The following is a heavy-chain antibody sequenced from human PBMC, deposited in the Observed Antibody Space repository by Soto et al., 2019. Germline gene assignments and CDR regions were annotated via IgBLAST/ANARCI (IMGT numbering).Heavy chain of an antibody. CDR3: XXXXXXLXX. CDR2: IWYDGSNK. Sequence: QVQLVESGGGVVQPGRSLRLSCAASGFTFSSYGMHWVRQAPGKGLEWVAVIWYDGSNKYYADSVKGRFTISRDNSKXXXXXXXNXXXXEXXXXXXXXXXXXXLXXWGQGTLVTVSS. CDR1: GFTFSSYG. J-gene: IGHJ4*02. V-gene: IGHV3-33*01.